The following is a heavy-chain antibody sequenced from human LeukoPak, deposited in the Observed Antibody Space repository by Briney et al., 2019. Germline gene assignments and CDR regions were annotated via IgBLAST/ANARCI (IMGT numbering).Heavy chain of an antibody. CDR3: ANSDSSGYYDY. D-gene: IGHD3-22*01. Sequence: GGSLRLSCVASGFPFSTYGMHWVRQAPGKGLEWVAVISYHGGDKYYPDSVKGRFTISRDNSKNTLYLQMNSLRVEDTAVYYCANSDSSGYYDYWGQGTLVTVSS. V-gene: IGHV3-30*18. CDR2: ISYHGGDK. CDR1: GFPFSTYG. J-gene: IGHJ4*02.